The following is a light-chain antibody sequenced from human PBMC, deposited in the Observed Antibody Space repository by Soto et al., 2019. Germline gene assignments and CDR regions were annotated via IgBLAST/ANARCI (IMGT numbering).Light chain of an antibody. Sequence: VLTQPPSVSAAPGQKVTISCSGSSSNIGNNYVSWYQQLPGTAPKLLIYDNNKRPSGIPDRFSDSKSGTSATLAITGLQTGDEADYYCGTWDSSLSAYVFGTGTKVTVL. CDR3: GTWDSSLSAYV. CDR2: DNN. V-gene: IGLV1-51*01. CDR1: SSNIGNNY. J-gene: IGLJ1*01.